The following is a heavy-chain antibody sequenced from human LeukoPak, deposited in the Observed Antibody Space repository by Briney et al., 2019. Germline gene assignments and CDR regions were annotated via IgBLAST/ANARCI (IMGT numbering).Heavy chain of an antibody. CDR1: GFTFSSYS. V-gene: IGHV3-48*01. CDR3: ARGSSGWDY. Sequence: GGSLRLSCAAAGFTFSSYSMNWVRQAPGKGLEWVSYISSSSSTIYYADSVKGRFTISRDNAKNSLYLQMNSLRAEDTAVYYCARGSSGWDYWGQGTLVTVSS. D-gene: IGHD6-19*01. CDR2: ISSSSSTI. J-gene: IGHJ4*02.